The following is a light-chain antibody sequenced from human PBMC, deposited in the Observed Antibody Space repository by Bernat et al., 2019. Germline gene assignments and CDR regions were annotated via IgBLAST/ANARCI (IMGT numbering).Light chain of an antibody. J-gene: IGKJ4*01. CDR1: QCVSTGY. CDR3: QQYSTSPPEFT. CDR2: GAS. Sequence: EIVLTQSPGTLPLSPGERATLSCRASQCVSTGYLAWYQQKPGQPPRLLIYGASSRATGIPDRFSASGSGTDFTFTISRLEPEDFAVYSCQQYSTSPPEFTFGGGTKVEIK. V-gene: IGKV3-20*01.